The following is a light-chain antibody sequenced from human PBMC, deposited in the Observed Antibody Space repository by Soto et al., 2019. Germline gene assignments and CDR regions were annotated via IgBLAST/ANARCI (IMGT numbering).Light chain of an antibody. CDR3: HQSYETPHT. CDR2: GAS. V-gene: IGKV1-39*01. CDR1: QTISTY. J-gene: IGKJ4*01. Sequence: DIQMTQSPSSLSASVGDRVTISRRASQTISTYLNWYQKKPGNAPKLLIFGASSLHSGVPSRFGGSGSGTDFTLTISDLQPEDFATYYCHQSYETPHTFGGGTNVEI.